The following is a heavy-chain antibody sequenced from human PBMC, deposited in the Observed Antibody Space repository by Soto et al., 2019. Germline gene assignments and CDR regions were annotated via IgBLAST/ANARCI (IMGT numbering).Heavy chain of an antibody. V-gene: IGHV3-21*04. J-gene: IGHJ4*02. CDR1: GFTFSSYT. CDR2: ISSSSKYI. D-gene: IGHD4-17*01. Sequence: GGSLRLSCATSGFTFSSYTMNWVRQAPGKGLEWVSSISSSSKYIYYADSVRGRFTISRDNAENSVYLQMDSLRAEDTALYYCARDVDADFRTDFDYWGRGTLVTVS. CDR3: ARDVDADFRTDFDY.